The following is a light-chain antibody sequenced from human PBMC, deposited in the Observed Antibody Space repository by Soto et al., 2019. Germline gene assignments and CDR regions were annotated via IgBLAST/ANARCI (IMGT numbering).Light chain of an antibody. CDR3: CSYTRSGTLI. CDR2: DVS. V-gene: IGLV2-14*01. J-gene: IGLJ1*01. CDR1: SGDIGDYNY. Sequence: QSVLTQPASVSGPPGQSITLSCVGTSGDIGDYNYVSWYQQHPGKVPKVIIYDVSNRPSGVSYRFSGTKSGNTASLTVSGLQAEDEADYYCCSYTRSGTLIFGTGTKVTVL.